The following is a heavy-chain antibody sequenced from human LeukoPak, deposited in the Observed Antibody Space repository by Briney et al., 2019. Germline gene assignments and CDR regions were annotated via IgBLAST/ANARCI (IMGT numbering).Heavy chain of an antibody. Sequence: PGGSLRLSCVASGYTFRSYSINWVRHAQGKGLEWVSSISVRSNYIYYADSVRGRFSISRDDARDSLYLQMNSLRAEDTAVYFCVRLRRNSDTSGFYYYYDFWGQGTLVTVSS. CDR3: VRLRRNSDTSGFYYYYDF. J-gene: IGHJ4*02. CDR2: ISVRSNYI. CDR1: GYTFRSYS. V-gene: IGHV3-21*01. D-gene: IGHD3-22*01.